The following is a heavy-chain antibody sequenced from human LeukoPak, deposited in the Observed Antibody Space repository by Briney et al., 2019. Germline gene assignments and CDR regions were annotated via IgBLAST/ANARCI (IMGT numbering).Heavy chain of an antibody. CDR1: GYTFTGYY. V-gene: IGHV1-2*02. D-gene: IGHD1-1*01. CDR3: AGLTTANNWFDP. Sequence: ASVKVSCKASGYTFTGYYMHWVRQAPGQGLEWMGWINPNSGGTNYAQKFQGRVTTTRDTSISTAYMELSRLRSDDTAVYYCAGLTTANNWFDPWGQGTLVTVSS. J-gene: IGHJ5*02. CDR2: INPNSGGT.